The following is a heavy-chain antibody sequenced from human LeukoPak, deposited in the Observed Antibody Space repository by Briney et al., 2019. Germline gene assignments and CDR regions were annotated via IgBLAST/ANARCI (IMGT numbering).Heavy chain of an antibody. CDR3: ARDSETYGDSPFDY. Sequence: GASVKGSCKASGDTFTSYGISWVRQAPGQGLEWMGWISAYNGNTNYAQKLQGRVTMTTDTSTSTAYKELRSLRADDTAVYYCARDSETYGDSPFDYWGQGTLVTVSS. CDR1: GDTFTSYG. D-gene: IGHD4-17*01. CDR2: ISAYNGNT. J-gene: IGHJ4*02. V-gene: IGHV1-18*01.